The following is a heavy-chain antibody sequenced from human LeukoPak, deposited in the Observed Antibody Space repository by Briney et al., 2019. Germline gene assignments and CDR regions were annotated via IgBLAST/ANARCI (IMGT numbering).Heavy chain of an antibody. Sequence: GALRLACAASGFTFSSYGMHWVRQAPGKGLEWVAVIWYDGSNKYYADSVKGRFTISRDNSKNTLYLQMNSLRAEDTAVYYCARAYVDTAMVRGYYFDYWGQGTLVTVSS. CDR1: GFTFSSYG. D-gene: IGHD5-18*01. CDR3: ARAYVDTAMVRGYYFDY. J-gene: IGHJ4*02. CDR2: IWYDGSNK. V-gene: IGHV3-33*01.